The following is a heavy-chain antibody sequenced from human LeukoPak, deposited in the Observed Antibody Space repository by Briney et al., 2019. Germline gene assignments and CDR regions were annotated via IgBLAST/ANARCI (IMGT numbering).Heavy chain of an antibody. D-gene: IGHD5-12*01. CDR3: AKVISSYSGYDSY. V-gene: IGHV3-23*01. CDR2: ISNGGHHT. J-gene: IGHJ4*02. CDR1: GISFNNYG. Sequence: PGGSLRLPCAASGISFNNYGMSWVRQAPGKGLEWVSSISNGGHHTYYADSVRGRFTISRDNSKNTLYLQMDSLRAADTAVYYCAKVISSYSGYDSYWGQGTLVTVSS.